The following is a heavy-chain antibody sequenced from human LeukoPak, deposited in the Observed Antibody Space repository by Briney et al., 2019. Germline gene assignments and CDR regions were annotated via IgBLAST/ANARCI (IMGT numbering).Heavy chain of an antibody. Sequence: GGSLRLSCAASGFTISSSYMSWVRRPPGKGLEWVSVIYSGGSTYYADSVKGRFTISRDNSKNTLYLQMNSLRAEDTAVYYCARGTLEHCSGASCYPLDSWGQGTLVTVSS. J-gene: IGHJ5*01. CDR1: GFTISSSY. CDR2: IYSGGST. CDR3: ARGTLEHCSGASCYPLDS. D-gene: IGHD2-15*01. V-gene: IGHV3-53*01.